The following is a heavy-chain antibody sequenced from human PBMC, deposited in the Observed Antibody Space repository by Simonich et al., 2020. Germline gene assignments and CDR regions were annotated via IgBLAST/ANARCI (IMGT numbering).Heavy chain of an antibody. J-gene: IGHJ4*02. D-gene: IGHD5-12*01. CDR3: ARHDRWLQFYFDY. V-gene: IGHV4-59*08. CDR1: GGSISSYY. CDR2: IYYSGST. Sequence: QVQLQESGPGLVKPSETLSLTCTFSGGSISSYYWSWIRQPPGKGLECIGYIYYSGSTNYNPSLKSRVTISVDTSKNQFSQKLSSVTAADTAVYYCARHDRWLQFYFDYWGQGTLVTVSS.